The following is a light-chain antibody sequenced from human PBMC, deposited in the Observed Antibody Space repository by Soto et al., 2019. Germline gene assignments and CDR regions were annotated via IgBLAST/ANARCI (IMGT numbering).Light chain of an antibody. V-gene: IGLV2-23*01. CDR1: SSDVGSYNL. CDR2: EGS. CDR3: CSYAGSSTVV. Sequence: QSALTQPASVSGSPGQSITISCTGTSSDVGSYNLVSWYQQHPGKAPKLMIYEGSKRRSGVSDRFSGSNSGNTASLTISGLLAEDEADYYCCSYAGSSTVVFGGGTKVTAL. J-gene: IGLJ2*01.